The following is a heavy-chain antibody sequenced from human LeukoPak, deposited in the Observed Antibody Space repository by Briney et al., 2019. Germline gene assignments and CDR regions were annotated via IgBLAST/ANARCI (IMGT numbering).Heavy chain of an antibody. Sequence: SETLSLTCAVSGGSISSGGHSWSWIRQPPGKGLEWIGYIYNTESTYYNSSLKSRVTISVDTSKNQFSLKLNSVTAADTAVYYCARGRRDGYNPASRRGAFDIWGQGTMVTVSS. V-gene: IGHV4-30-4*07. CDR3: ARGRRDGYNPASRRGAFDI. CDR2: IYNTEST. CDR1: GGSISSGGHS. J-gene: IGHJ3*02. D-gene: IGHD5-24*01.